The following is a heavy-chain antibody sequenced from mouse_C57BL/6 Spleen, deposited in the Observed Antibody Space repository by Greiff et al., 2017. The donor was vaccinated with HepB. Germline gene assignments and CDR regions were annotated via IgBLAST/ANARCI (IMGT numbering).Heavy chain of an antibody. J-gene: IGHJ4*01. D-gene: IGHD2-3*01. CDR1: GFSFNTYA. CDR3: VRHPDGYYAMDY. Sequence: EVQRVESGGGLVQPKGSLKLSCAASGFSFNTYAMNWVRQAPGKGLEWVARIRSKSNNYATYYADSVKDRFTISRDDSESMLYLQMNNLKTEDTAMYYCVRHPDGYYAMDYWGQGTSVTVSS. CDR2: IRSKSNNYAT. V-gene: IGHV10-1*01.